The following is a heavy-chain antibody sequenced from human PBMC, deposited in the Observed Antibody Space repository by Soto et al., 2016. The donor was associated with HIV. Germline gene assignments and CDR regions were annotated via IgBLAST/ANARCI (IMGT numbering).Heavy chain of an antibody. CDR2: ISGSGSST. CDR1: GFSFSNYA. J-gene: IGHJ2*01. Sequence: QLLESGGALVQPGGSLRLSCAASGFSFSNYAMSWVRQAPGKGLQWVSGISGSGSSTYYADSVKGRFTISRDNSKNTLYLQMKSLRAEDTAVCYCAKKGWMTAKDRNWYFDLWGRGTLVTVSS. CDR3: AKKGWMTAKDRNWYFDL. V-gene: IGHV3-23*01. D-gene: IGHD6-19*01.